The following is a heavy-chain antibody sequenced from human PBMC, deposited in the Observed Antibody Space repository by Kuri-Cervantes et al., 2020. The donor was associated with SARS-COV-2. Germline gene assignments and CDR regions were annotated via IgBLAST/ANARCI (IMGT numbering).Heavy chain of an antibody. Sequence: GGSLRPPCAASGFTFSSYAMSWVRQAPGKGLEWVSVIYSGGSSTYYADSVKGRFTISRDNSKNTLYLQMNSLRAEDTAVYYCASMVRGNYGMDVWGQGTTVTVSS. J-gene: IGHJ6*02. CDR2: IYSGGSST. V-gene: IGHV3-23*03. CDR1: GFTFSSYA. D-gene: IGHD3-10*01. CDR3: ASMVRGNYGMDV.